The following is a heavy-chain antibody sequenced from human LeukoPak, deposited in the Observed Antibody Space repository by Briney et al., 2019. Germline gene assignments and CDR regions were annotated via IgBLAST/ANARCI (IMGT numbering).Heavy chain of an antibody. Sequence: GGSLSLSSLASRLVLSRYAMNWVRPAPGKGPEWVSLITASGDKTSYADSVKGRVTSSKDNLKNTLYLQMNSLRVEDTAIYYCANWEGTSALYGPFDFWGQGTRVTVSS. CDR3: ANWEGTSALYGPFDF. V-gene: IGHV3-23*01. J-gene: IGHJ4*02. D-gene: IGHD6-19*01. CDR2: ITASGDKT. CDR1: RLVLSRYA.